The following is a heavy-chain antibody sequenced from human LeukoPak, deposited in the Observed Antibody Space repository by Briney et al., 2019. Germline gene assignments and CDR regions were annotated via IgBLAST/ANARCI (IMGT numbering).Heavy chain of an antibody. Sequence: SETLPLTCTVSGGSISNYYWSWIRQPGGRGLEWIGRISSSGSTNYNPSLRSRVTMSIDTSTNQFSLKLTSVTAADTAVFYCARSAVDTADFDYWGQGTLVTVSS. CDR1: GGSISNYY. V-gene: IGHV4-4*07. CDR3: ARSAVDTADFDY. CDR2: ISSSGST. D-gene: IGHD3-22*01. J-gene: IGHJ4*02.